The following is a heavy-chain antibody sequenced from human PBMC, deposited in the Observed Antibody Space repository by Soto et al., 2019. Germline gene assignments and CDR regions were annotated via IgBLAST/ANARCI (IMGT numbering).Heavy chain of an antibody. CDR1: GFTFSSYG. CDR2: ISYDGSNK. D-gene: IGHD5-12*01. Sequence: GGSLRLSCAASGFTFSSYGMHWVRQAPGKGLEWVAVISYDGSNKYYADSVKGRFTISRDNSKNTLYLQMNSLRAEDTAVYYCAKETIVATGAEDYWGQGTLVTVSS. V-gene: IGHV3-30*18. CDR3: AKETIVATGAEDY. J-gene: IGHJ4*02.